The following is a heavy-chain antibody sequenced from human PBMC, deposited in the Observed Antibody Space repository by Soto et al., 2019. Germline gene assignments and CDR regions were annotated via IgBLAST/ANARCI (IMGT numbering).Heavy chain of an antibody. D-gene: IGHD2-15*01. V-gene: IGHV3-33*01. CDR1: GFTFSSYG. CDR2: IWSDGSNK. CDR3: ARKYCSGGSCYSDPFQH. Sequence: QVQLVESGGGVVQPGRSLRLSCAASGFTFSSYGMHWVRQAPGKGLEWVAVIWSDGSNKYYADSVKGRFTISRDNSKNTLYLQMNSLRAEDTAVYYCARKYCSGGSCYSDPFQHWGQGTLVTVSS. J-gene: IGHJ1*01.